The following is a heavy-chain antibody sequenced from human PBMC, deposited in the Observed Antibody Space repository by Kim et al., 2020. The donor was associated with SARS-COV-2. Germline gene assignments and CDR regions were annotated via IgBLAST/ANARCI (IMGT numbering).Heavy chain of an antibody. CDR3: ARVSVQLWPRDYYYGMDV. D-gene: IGHD5-18*01. Sequence: SETLSLTCTVSGGSISSYYWSWIRQPPGKGLEWIGYIYYSGSTNYNPSLKSRVTISVDTSKNQFSLKLSSVTAADTAVYYCARVSVQLWPRDYYYGMDVWGQGTTVTVSS. V-gene: IGHV4-59*01. J-gene: IGHJ6*02. CDR1: GGSISSYY. CDR2: IYYSGST.